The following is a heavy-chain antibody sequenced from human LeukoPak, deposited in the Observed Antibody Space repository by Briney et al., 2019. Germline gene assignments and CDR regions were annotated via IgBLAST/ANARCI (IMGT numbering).Heavy chain of an antibody. Sequence: GGSLRLSRAASGFTFTDYNMNWVRQAPGKGLEWVSSSSSSSYKYYADSLKGRFTISRDNAKTSLYLQMNSLRAEDTAVYYCARVGSYFDYWGQGTLVTVSS. CDR2: SSSSSYK. J-gene: IGHJ4*02. D-gene: IGHD3-10*01. CDR3: ARVGSYFDY. V-gene: IGHV3-69-1*01. CDR1: GFTFTDYN.